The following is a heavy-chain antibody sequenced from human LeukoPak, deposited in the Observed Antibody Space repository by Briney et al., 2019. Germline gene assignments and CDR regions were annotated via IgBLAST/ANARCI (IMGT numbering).Heavy chain of an antibody. CDR1: GGSISSSSYY. D-gene: IGHD6-13*01. CDR3: ASKGIAAAGTWFDY. J-gene: IGHJ4*02. CDR2: IYYSGST. Sequence: SETLSVTCTVSGGSISSSSYYWGWIRQPPGKGLEWIGSIYYSGSTYYNPSLKSRVTISVDTSKNQFSLKLSSVTAADTAVYYCASKGIAAAGTWFDYWGQGTLVTVSS. V-gene: IGHV4-39*01.